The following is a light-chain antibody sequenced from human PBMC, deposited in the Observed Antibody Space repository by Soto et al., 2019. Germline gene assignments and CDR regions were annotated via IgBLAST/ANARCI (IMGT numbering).Light chain of an antibody. Sequence: PGESATLSCRASQSLSSPLAWYQQKPGQAPRVLIYDTSTRATGIPDRFSGSGSGTDFTLTISRLEPEDFAVYYCQQYGSSLPITFGQGTRLEIK. CDR2: DTS. V-gene: IGKV3-20*01. CDR1: QSLSSP. J-gene: IGKJ5*01. CDR3: QQYGSSLPIT.